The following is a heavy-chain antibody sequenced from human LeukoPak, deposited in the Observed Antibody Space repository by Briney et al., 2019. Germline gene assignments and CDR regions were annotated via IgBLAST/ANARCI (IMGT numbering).Heavy chain of an antibody. CDR3: ARDSSAFAGWFDP. D-gene: IGHD6-19*01. V-gene: IGHV4-59*01. Sequence: NPSETLSLTCTVAGGSISSYYWSWIRQPPGKGLEWIGYIYYSESTNYNPSLKSRVTISVDTSKNQFSLKLTSVTAADTAVYYCARDSSAFAGWFDPWGQGTLVTVSS. J-gene: IGHJ5*02. CDR2: IYYSEST. CDR1: GGSISSYY.